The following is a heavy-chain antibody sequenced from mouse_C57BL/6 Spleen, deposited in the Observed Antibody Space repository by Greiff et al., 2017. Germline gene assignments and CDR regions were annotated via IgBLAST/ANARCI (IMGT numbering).Heavy chain of an antibody. CDR1: GFTFSDYG. V-gene: IGHV5-17*01. D-gene: IGHD2-12*01. CDR3: ARHDAGDWAMDY. Sequence: EVQGVESGGGLVKPGGSLKLSCAASGFTFSDYGMHWVRQAPEKGLEWVAYISSGSSTIDYADTVKGRFTISRDNAKNTLFLQMTSLRSEDTAMYYCARHDAGDWAMDYWGQGTSVTVSS. CDR2: ISSGSSTI. J-gene: IGHJ4*01.